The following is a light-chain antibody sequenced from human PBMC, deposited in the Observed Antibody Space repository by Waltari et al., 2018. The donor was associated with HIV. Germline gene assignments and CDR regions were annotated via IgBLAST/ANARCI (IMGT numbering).Light chain of an antibody. J-gene: IGKJ2*01. CDR1: KSVLYSSNNKNY. V-gene: IGKV4-1*01. CDR3: QQYYSTPRT. CDR2: WAS. Sequence: DIVMTKSPDYLVVSLGERATINCKSSKSVLYSSNNKNYLAWYQQKPGQPPKLLIYWASTRESGVPDRFSGSGSGTDFTLTISSLQAEDVAVYYCQQYYSTPRTFGQGTKLEIK.